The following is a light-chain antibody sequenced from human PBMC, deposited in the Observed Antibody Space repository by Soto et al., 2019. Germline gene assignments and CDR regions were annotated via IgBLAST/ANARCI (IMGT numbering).Light chain of an antibody. CDR3: QQYDNYSLT. V-gene: IGKV1-5*01. J-gene: IGKJ4*01. Sequence: DIHMTQSPSTLSASVGDRVTITCRASQSITTWLAWYQQKPGKAPNLLIFDASILESGVPSRFSGSGSGTEFTLTISSLQPDDFGTYYCQQYDNYSLTFGGGTKVDIK. CDR1: QSITTW. CDR2: DAS.